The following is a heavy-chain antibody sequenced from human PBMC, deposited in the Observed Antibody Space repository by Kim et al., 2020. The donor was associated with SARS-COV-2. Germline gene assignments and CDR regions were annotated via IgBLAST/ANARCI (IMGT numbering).Heavy chain of an antibody. Sequence: PSLKSRVTISVDTSKNQFSLKLGSVTAADTAVYYWARAPITMIVVVKAFDIWGQGTMVTVSS. D-gene: IGHD3-22*01. CDR3: ARAPITMIVVVKAFDI. J-gene: IGHJ3*02. V-gene: IGHV4-31*02.